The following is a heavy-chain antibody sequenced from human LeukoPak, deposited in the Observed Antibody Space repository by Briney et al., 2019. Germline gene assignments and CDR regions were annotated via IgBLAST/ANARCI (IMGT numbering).Heavy chain of an antibody. V-gene: IGHV1-2*02. J-gene: IGHJ4*02. CDR2: INPTSAGT. CDR1: LYTLTGYY. Sequence: ATAKVSPTPSLYTLTGYYMHSVPQAPGQGVEGRGWINPTSAGTNYAQKFQGRVNMTRDTSISTAYMELKRLRSDDTAVYYCARVMNREGTNYWGQGTPVTVSS. D-gene: IGHD1-14*01. CDR3: ARVMNREGTNY.